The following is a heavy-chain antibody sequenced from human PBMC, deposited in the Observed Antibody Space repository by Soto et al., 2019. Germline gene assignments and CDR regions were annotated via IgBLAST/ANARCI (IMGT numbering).Heavy chain of an antibody. Sequence: QVQLVESGGGVVQPGRSLRLSCAASGFTFSSYAMHWVRQAPGKGMEWVAVISYDGSNKYYADSVKGRFTISRDNSKNTLYLQMNSLRAEDTAVYYCERMNPSYYDSRGAYGREATLLGAFDIWGQRTMVTVSS. J-gene: IGHJ3*02. V-gene: IGHV3-30-3*01. CDR3: ERMNPSYYDSRGAYGREATLLGAFDI. CDR1: GFTFSSYA. CDR2: ISYDGSNK. D-gene: IGHD3-22*01.